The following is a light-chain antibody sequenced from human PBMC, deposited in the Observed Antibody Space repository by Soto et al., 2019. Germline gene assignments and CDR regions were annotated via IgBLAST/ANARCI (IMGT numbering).Light chain of an antibody. J-gene: IGLJ1*01. CDR3: GSYTGSIYV. CDR2: EVS. CDR1: SSDVGGYNY. Sequence: QSVLTQPASVSGSPGQSITISCTGTSSDVGGYNYVSWYQQHPGTAPKLMIYEVSNRPSGVSSRFSGSKSGNTASLTISGLQAEDEADYFCGSYTGSIYVFGNGTKLTVL. V-gene: IGLV2-14*01.